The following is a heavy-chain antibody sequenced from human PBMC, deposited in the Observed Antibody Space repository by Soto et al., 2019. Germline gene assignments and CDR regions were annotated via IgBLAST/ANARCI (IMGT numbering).Heavy chain of an antibody. V-gene: IGHV3-30*03. CDR2: ISKDGSDK. Sequence: QVLLVESGGGVVQPGRSLRLSCTGSGFTFSSYGMHWVRQGPGEGLEWVAVISKDGSDKYHADSVKWRFTISGDTSKNMLYLQTISLSAEELAVYYCVTAQVDTPMDFRTANWGHGNLVTVYS. CDR3: VTAQVDTPMDFRTAN. D-gene: IGHD5-18*01. CDR1: GFTFSSYG. J-gene: IGHJ4*01.